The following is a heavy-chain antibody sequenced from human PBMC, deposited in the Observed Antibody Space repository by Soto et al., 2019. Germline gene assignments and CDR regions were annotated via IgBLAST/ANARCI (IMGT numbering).Heavy chain of an antibody. V-gene: IGHV1-69*12. Sequence: QVQLVQSGAEVKKPGSSVKVSCKASGGTFSSYAISWVRQAPGQGLEWMGGIIPIFGTANYAQKFQGRVTIXXDXSXXTADMELSSLRSEDTAVYYCARVGASSWSHNWFDPWGQGTLVTVSS. CDR2: IIPIFGTA. D-gene: IGHD6-13*01. J-gene: IGHJ5*02. CDR1: GGTFSSYA. CDR3: ARVGASSWSHNWFDP.